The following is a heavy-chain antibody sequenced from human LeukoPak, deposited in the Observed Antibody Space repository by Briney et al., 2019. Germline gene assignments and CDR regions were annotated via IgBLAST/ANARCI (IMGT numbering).Heavy chain of an antibody. CDR3: ATYRQVLLPLES. Sequence: ASVKVSCKASGYTFTSYDINWVRQATGQGLEWMGWMNPNSGNTGYAQKFQGRVTMTRNTSISTAYMELSSLRSEDTAIYYCATYRQVLLPLESWGQGTLVTVSS. J-gene: IGHJ4*02. CDR2: MNPNSGNT. CDR1: GYTFTSYD. D-gene: IGHD2-8*02. V-gene: IGHV1-8*01.